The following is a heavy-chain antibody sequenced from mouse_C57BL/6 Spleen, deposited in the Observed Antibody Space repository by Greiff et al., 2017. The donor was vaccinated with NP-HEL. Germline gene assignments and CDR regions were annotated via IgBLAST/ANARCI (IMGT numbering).Heavy chain of an antibody. CDR1: GYAFSSYW. Sequence: VQLQQSGAELVKPGASVKISCKASGYAFSSYWMNWVKQRPGKGLEWIGQIYPGDGDTNYNGKFKGKATLTADKSSSTAYMQLSSLTSEDSAVYFCARSAVVARYAMDYWGQGTSVTVSS. CDR3: ARSAVVARYAMDY. CDR2: IYPGDGDT. D-gene: IGHD1-1*01. J-gene: IGHJ4*01. V-gene: IGHV1-80*01.